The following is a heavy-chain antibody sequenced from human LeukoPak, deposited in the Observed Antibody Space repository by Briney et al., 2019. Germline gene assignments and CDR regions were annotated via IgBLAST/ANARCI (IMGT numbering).Heavy chain of an antibody. CDR1: GYTFTDYY. CDR2: INPNSGGT. J-gene: IGHJ4*02. V-gene: IGHV1-2*02. D-gene: IGHD3-22*01. CDR3: ARDPGSGYYSNNFDY. Sequence: ASVKVSCKASGYTFTDYYMHWVRQAPGQGLEWMGWINPNSGGTNYAQNFQGRVTMTRDTSISTAYMQLSRLRSDDTAVYYCARDPGSGYYSNNFDYWGQGTLVTVPS.